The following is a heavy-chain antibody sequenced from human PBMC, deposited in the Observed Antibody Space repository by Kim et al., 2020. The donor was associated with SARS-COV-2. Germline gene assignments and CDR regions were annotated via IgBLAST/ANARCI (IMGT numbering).Heavy chain of an antibody. J-gene: IGHJ4*02. V-gene: IGHV3-30*04. CDR3: ASLDFWSGFDY. Sequence: GGSLRLSCAASGFTFSSYTMHWVRKAPGRGLEWVALISSVGSDKFYTDSVKGRFTISRDNSKNTLYLQMNSLRAEATAVYFCASLDFWSGFDYWGQGTLV. CDR2: ISSVGSDK. CDR1: GFTFSSYT. D-gene: IGHD3-3*01.